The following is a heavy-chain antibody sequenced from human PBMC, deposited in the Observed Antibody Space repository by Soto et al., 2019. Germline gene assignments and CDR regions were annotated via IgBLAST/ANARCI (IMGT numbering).Heavy chain of an antibody. V-gene: IGHV1-69*01. CDR1: GGTFSSYA. CDR3: ARFSGRYSYGLDYYYGMDV. J-gene: IGHJ6*02. CDR2: IIPIFGTA. D-gene: IGHD5-18*01. Sequence: QVQLVQSGAEVKKPGSSVKVSCKASGGTFSSYAISWVRQAPGQGREWMGGIIPIFGTANYAQKFQGRVTITADESTSIAYMELSSLRSEDTAVYYCARFSGRYSYGLDYYYGMDVWGQGTTVTVSS.